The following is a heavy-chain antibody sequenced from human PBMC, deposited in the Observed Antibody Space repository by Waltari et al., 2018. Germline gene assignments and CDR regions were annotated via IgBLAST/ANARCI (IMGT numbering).Heavy chain of an antibody. J-gene: IGHJ3*02. Sequence: QVQLQESGPGLVKPSETLSLTCAVSGYSISSGYYWGWIRQPPGKGLEWIGSIYHSGSTYYNPSLKSRVTISVDTSKNQFSLKLSSVTAADTAVYYCASRPGMIYAFDIWGQGTMVTVSS. CDR2: IYHSGST. CDR3: ASRPGMIYAFDI. V-gene: IGHV4-38-2*01. D-gene: IGHD3-16*01. CDR1: GYSISSGYY.